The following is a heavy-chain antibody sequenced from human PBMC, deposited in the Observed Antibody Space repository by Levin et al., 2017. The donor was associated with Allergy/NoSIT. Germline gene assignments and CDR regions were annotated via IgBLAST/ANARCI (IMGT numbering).Heavy chain of an antibody. CDR3: ARDQDVVVPAASEIWFDP. D-gene: IGHD2-2*01. V-gene: IGHV7-4-1*02. Sequence: GESLKISCKASGYTFTSYAMNWVRQAPGQGLEWMGWINTNTGNPTYAQGFTGRFVFSLDTSVSTAYLQISSLKAEDTAVYYCARDQDVVVPAASEIWFDPWGQGTLVTVSS. J-gene: IGHJ5*02. CDR2: INTNTGNP. CDR1: GYTFTSYA.